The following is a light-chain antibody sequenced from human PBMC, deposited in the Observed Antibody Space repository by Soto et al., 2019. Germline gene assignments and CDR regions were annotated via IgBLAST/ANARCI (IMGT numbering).Light chain of an antibody. CDR1: QSVSSTY. CDR3: QQYGSSVMYT. J-gene: IGKJ2*01. CDR2: GGS. Sequence: EIVLTQSPGTLSLSPGERATLSCRASQSVSSTYLAWYQQKPGQAPRLLIYGGSSRATDIPDRFSGSGSGTDFTLIISRLEPEDFAVYYCQQYGSSVMYTFGQGTKLEIK. V-gene: IGKV3-20*01.